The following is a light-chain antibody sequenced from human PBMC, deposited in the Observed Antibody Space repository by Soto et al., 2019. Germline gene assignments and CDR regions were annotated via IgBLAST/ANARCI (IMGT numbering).Light chain of an antibody. J-gene: IGLJ2*01. Sequence: QAVVTQEPSLTVSPGGTVTLTCAVYTGAVTSSNYPKWFQQKPGQAPRALIYSTNHKYSWTPARFSGSLLGGKAALTLSGVQPEDEADYYCLLYYGGQLGVFGGGTKLTVL. CDR3: LLYYGGQLGV. CDR1: TGAVTSSNY. CDR2: STN. V-gene: IGLV7-43*01.